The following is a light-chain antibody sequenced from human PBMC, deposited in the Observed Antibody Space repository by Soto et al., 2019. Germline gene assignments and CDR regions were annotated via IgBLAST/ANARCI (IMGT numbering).Light chain of an antibody. J-gene: IGKJ1*01. V-gene: IGKV1-39*01. Sequence: DIQMTQSPSSLSASVGDRVTITCQTSQSINTYLNWYQQKPGKAPKLLIYGASSLQSGVPLRFSGSGSGTDFTLTISSLEPEDFATDYCQESYSTLWGTCGQGTKVEIK. CDR1: QSINTY. CDR2: GAS. CDR3: QESYSTLWGT.